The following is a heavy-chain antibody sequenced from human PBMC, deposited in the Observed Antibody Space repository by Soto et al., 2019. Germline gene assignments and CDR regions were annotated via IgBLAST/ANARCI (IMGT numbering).Heavy chain of an antibody. Sequence: QVQLQQWSGGLLKPSETLSLTCAVYGGSFSGYYWTWIRQPPGTGLEWIGEINHSGSTNYNPSLKSRVTISVDTSKNQFSLKLTSVTAADTAVYYCARDKIPGLFDYWGQGTLVTVSS. J-gene: IGHJ4*02. V-gene: IGHV4-34*01. CDR2: INHSGST. CDR1: GGSFSGYY. D-gene: IGHD2-21*01. CDR3: ARDKIPGLFDY.